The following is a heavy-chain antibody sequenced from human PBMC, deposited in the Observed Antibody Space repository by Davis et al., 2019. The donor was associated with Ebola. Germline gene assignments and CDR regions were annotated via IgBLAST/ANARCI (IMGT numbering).Heavy chain of an antibody. CDR1: RYTYTSYG. D-gene: IGHD6-13*01. CDR2: ISAYNGNT. J-gene: IGHJ4*02. Sequence: ASVTVSRMASRYTYTSYGLSPLRLAPGQRLEWMGWISAYNGNTNYAQKLQGRVTMTTDTSTSTAYMELRSLRSNDTAVYYCASDGLAAAGTWGQGTLVTVAS. V-gene: IGHV1-18*01. CDR3: ASDGLAAAGT.